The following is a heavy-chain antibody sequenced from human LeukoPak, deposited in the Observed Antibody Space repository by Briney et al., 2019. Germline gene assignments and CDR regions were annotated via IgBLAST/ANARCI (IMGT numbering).Heavy chain of an antibody. CDR3: VRGGNYNFWSGYDT. Sequence: ASVKVSCKASGYLFTGYYMHWMRQAPGQGLEWMGWINPTTGDTNYAQKFLGRLNMTRDTSITTAYMDLSSLRSDDTAVYYCVRGGNYNFWSGYDTWGQGTLVTFSS. D-gene: IGHD3-3*01. CDR2: INPTTGDT. V-gene: IGHV1-2*02. J-gene: IGHJ5*02. CDR1: GYLFTGYY.